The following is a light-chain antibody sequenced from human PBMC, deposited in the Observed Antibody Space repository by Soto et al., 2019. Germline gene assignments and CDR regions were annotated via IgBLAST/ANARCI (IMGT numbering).Light chain of an antibody. CDR2: DDS. CDR1: NIGSKS. CDR3: QVWDRSSDHWV. V-gene: IGLV3-21*02. J-gene: IGLJ3*02. Sequence: YELTQPPSVSVAPGQTATITCGGSNIGSKSVHWYQQKPGQAPVLVVFDDSDRPSGIPGRFSGSNFGETATLTISGVEAGDEADYYCQVWDRSSDHWVFGGGTQLTVL.